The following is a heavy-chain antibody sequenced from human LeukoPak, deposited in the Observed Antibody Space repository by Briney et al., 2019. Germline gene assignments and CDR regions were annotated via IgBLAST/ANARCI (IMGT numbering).Heavy chain of an antibody. Sequence: ASETLSLTCAVYGGSFSGYYWSWIRQPPGKGLEWIGEINHSGSTNYNPSLKSRVTISVDTSKNQFSLKLSYATAADTAVYYCARRRIAAAGTEFGYWGQGTLVTVSS. CDR3: ARRRIAAAGTEFGY. CDR2: INHSGST. D-gene: IGHD6-13*01. CDR1: GGSFSGYY. J-gene: IGHJ4*02. V-gene: IGHV4-34*01.